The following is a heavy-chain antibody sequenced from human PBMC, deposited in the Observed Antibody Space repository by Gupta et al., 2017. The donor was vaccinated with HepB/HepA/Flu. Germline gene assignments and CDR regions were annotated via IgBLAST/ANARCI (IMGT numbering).Heavy chain of an antibody. V-gene: IGHV3-9*01. CDR2: NSLNIGSI. Sequence: EVQLVESGGGLVQPGRSLRLSCAASGFTFDDYTMQWVRQARGKGLDFVSSNSLNIGSIDYVNSVTGRFTIARDNTKNALYLQMNSLKAEDSTLYHCAKQRTYSYHIDYWGQGSLVTVSS. CDR1: GFTFDDYT. J-gene: IGHJ4*02. D-gene: IGHD2-15*01. CDR3: AKQRTYSYHIDY.